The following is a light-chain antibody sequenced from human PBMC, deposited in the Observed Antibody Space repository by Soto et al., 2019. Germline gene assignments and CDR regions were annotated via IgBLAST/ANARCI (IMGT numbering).Light chain of an antibody. Sequence: EIVMTQSPAALSVSAWERATLSCGAGQGVTTNFAWYQQRSGQSPRLLIYDVSIRATGVPARFSGTWSETDFTLTISGLQSEDSAVYFCQQYNNWPFSFGQGTRLEIK. CDR2: DVS. V-gene: IGKV3-15*01. J-gene: IGKJ5*01. CDR1: QGVTTN. CDR3: QQYNNWPFS.